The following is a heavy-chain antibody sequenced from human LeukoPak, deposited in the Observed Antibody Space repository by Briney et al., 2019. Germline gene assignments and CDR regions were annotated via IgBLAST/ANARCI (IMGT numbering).Heavy chain of an antibody. Sequence: GGSLRLSCAASGFTFSSYAMHWVRQAPGKGLEWVAVISYDGSNKYYADSVKGRFTISSDNSKNTLYLQMNSLRAEDTAVYYCARAKEPPYIVVVTAMSVWGQGTLVTVSS. CDR2: ISYDGSNK. CDR1: GFTFSSYA. V-gene: IGHV3-30*04. D-gene: IGHD2-21*02. CDR3: ARAKEPPYIVVVTAMSV. J-gene: IGHJ4*02.